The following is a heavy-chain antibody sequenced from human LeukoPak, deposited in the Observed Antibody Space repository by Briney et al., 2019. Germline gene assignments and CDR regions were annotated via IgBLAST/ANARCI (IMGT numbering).Heavy chain of an antibody. CDR2: IKQDGSEK. CDR3: ASTPGGYSSTPYYFDY. D-gene: IGHD6-13*01. J-gene: IGHJ4*02. V-gene: IGHV3-7*01. CDR1: EFTFSGYD. Sequence: AGGSLRLSCAASEFTFSGYDMHWVRQAPGKGLEWVANIKQDGSEKYYVDSVKGRFTISRDNAKNSLYLQMNSLRAEDTAVYYCASTPGGYSSTPYYFDYWGQGTLVTVSS.